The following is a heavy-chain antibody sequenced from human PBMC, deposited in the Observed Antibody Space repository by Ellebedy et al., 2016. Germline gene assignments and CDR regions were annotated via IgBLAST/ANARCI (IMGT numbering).Heavy chain of an antibody. V-gene: IGHV4-39*01. CDR2: IYYTGST. CDR1: GGSIRSSSYY. J-gene: IGHJ6*01. CDR3: ARPLTEYFYGMDV. Sequence: SETLSLTCTVSGGSIRSSSYYWAWIRQAPGKGLEWIGSIYYTGSTYYNASFKSRATIFKDTSKNQFSLKVTSVTAADTAVYYCARPLTEYFYGMDVWGQGTTVTVSS.